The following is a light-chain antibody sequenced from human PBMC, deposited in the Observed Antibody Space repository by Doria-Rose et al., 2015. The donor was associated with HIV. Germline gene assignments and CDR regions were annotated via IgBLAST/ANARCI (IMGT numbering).Light chain of an antibody. CDR1: QSVSSSY. Sequence: SPGERASLSCGASQSVSSSYLAWYQQKPGQAPRLLIYGASSRATGIPDRFSGGGSGTDFTLTISRLEPEDFAVDFCQQYGSSPFTFGPGTKVDIK. CDR2: GAS. V-gene: IGKV3-20*01. CDR3: QQYGSSPFT. J-gene: IGKJ3*01.